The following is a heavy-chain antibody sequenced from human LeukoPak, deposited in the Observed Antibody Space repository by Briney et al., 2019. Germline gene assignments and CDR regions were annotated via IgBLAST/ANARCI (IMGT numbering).Heavy chain of an antibody. V-gene: IGHV3-15*01. CDR1: GFTFKTVW. CDR3: TTENYYLAY. Sequence: GGSLRLSCAASGFTFKTVWMNWVRQAPGRGLEWVGRIKSNTDGGTTDYAAPVKGRFTISRDDSKDTLYLQMNSLKTEDTAVYYCTTENYYLAYWGQGTLVTVSS. J-gene: IGHJ4*02. D-gene: IGHD3-22*01. CDR2: IKSNTDGGTT.